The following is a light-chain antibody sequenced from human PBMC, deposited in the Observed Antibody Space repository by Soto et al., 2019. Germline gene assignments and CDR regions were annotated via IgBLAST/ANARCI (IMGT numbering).Light chain of an antibody. J-gene: IGKJ5*01. CDR3: QQYGSSHLT. CDR1: QSVSSN. Sequence: EIVMTQSPATLSVSPGERATLSCRASQSVSSNLAWYQQKPGQAPRLLIYGASSRATGIPDRFSGSGSGTDFTLTISRLEPEDFAVYYCQQYGSSHLTFGQGTRLEIK. CDR2: GAS. V-gene: IGKV3-20*01.